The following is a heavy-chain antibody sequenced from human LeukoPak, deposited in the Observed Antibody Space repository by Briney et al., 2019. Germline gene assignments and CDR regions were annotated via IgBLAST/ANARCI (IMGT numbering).Heavy chain of an antibody. CDR2: INHSGST. J-gene: IGHJ4*02. Sequence: SETLSLTCAVYGGSFSGYYWSWIRPPPGKGLEWIGEINHSGSTNYNPSLKSRVTISVDASKNQFSLKLSSVTAAATAVYYCAREARDILTGYYIGGFDYWGQGTLVTVSS. CDR3: AREARDILTGYYIGGFDY. D-gene: IGHD3-9*01. V-gene: IGHV4-34*01. CDR1: GGSFSGYY.